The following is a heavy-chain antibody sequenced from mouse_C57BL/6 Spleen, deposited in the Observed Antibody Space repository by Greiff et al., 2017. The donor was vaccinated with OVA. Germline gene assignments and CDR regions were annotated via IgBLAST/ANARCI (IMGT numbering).Heavy chain of an antibody. CDR2: ISSGGSYP. V-gene: IGHV5-6*01. D-gene: IGHD1-1*01. CDR3: ARLYYYGSSYLYYFDY. Sequence: EVKLVESGGDLVKPGGSLKLSCAASGFTFSSYGMSWVRQTPDKRLEWVATISSGGSYPYYPDSVKGRFTISRDNAKNTLYLQMSSLKSEDTAMYYCARLYYYGSSYLYYFDYWGQGTTLTVSS. CDR1: GFTFSSYG. J-gene: IGHJ2*01.